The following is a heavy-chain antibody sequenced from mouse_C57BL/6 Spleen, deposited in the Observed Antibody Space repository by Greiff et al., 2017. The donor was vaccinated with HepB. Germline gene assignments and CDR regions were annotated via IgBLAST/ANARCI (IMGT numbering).Heavy chain of an antibody. Sequence: QVQLQQPGAELVKPGASVKLSCKASGYTFTSYWMHWVKQRPGRGLEWIGRIDPNSGGTKYNEKFKSKATLTVDKPSSTAYMQLSSLTSEDSAVYYCLYDYDVGDWYFDVWGTGTTVTVSS. J-gene: IGHJ1*03. CDR1: GYTFTSYW. CDR2: IDPNSGGT. V-gene: IGHV1-72*01. CDR3: LYDYDVGDWYFDV. D-gene: IGHD2-4*01.